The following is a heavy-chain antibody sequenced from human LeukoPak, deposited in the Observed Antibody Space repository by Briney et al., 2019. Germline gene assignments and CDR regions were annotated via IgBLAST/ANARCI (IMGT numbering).Heavy chain of an antibody. CDR3: ATTGGGYSSSWYRLDY. V-gene: IGHV4-34*01. Sequence: SETLSLTCAVYGGSFSGYYWSWIRQPPGKGLEWIGEINHSGSTNYNPSLKSRVTISVDTSKNQFSLKLSSVTAADTAVYYCATTGGGYSSSWYRLDYWGQGTLVTVSS. D-gene: IGHD6-13*01. CDR2: INHSGST. J-gene: IGHJ4*02. CDR1: GGSFSGYY.